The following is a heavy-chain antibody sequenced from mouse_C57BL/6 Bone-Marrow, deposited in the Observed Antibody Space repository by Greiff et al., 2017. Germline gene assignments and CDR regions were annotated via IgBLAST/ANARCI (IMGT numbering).Heavy chain of an antibody. CDR1: GYAFSSSW. D-gene: IGHD1-1*01. CDR2: IYPGDGDT. CDR3: ASIYYYGRGYFDV. V-gene: IGHV1-82*01. Sequence: VQLQQSGPELVKPGASVKISCKASGYAFSSSWMNWVKQRPGKGLEWIGRIYPGDGDTNYNGKFKGKATLTADKSSSTAYMQLSSLTSEDSAVYFCASIYYYGRGYFDVWGTGTTVTVSS. J-gene: IGHJ1*03.